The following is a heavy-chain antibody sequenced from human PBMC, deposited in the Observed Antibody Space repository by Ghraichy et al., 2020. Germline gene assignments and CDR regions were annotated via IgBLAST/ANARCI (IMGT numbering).Heavy chain of an antibody. J-gene: IGHJ4*02. V-gene: IGHV3-23*01. CDR2: ISGSGGST. D-gene: IGHD3-3*01. CDR1: GFTFSSYA. CDR3: AKAAGVFGVVDFDY. Sequence: LSLTCAASGFTFSSYAMSWVRQAPGKGLEWVSAISGSGGSTYYADSVKGRFTISRDNSKNTLYLQMNSLRAEDTAVYYCAKAAGVFGVVDFDYWGQGTLVTVSS.